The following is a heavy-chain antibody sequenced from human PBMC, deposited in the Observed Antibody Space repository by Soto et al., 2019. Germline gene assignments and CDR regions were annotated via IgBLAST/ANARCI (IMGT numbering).Heavy chain of an antibody. CDR1: GDRVSTNIVA. CDR3: TIHSSGWFNFDH. V-gene: IGHV6-1*01. Sequence: PSQTLSLTCAISGDRVSTNIVAWNWIRQSPSRGLEWLGRTYYRSKWYNDYATSVKSRITINSDTSKNQCSLQLNSVTPEDTAVYYCTIHSSGWFNFDHWGQGALVTVSS. J-gene: IGHJ4*02. D-gene: IGHD6-19*01. CDR2: TYYRSKWYN.